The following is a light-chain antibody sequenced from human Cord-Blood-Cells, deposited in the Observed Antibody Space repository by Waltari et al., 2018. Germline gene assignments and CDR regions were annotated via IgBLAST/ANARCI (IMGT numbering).Light chain of an antibody. J-gene: IGLJ1*01. V-gene: IGLV2-14*01. CDR3: SSYTSSSTLV. CDR2: EVS. CDR1: NSDVGGYNY. Sequence: QSALTQPASVSGSPGQSITISCTGTNSDVGGYNYVSWYQQHPGKAPKLMIYEVSNRPSGVSNRFSGSKSGNTASLTISGLQAEDEADYYCSSYTSSSTLVCGTGTKVTVL.